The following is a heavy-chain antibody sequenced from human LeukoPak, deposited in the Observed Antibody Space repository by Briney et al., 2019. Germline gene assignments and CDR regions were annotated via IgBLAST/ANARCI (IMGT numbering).Heavy chain of an antibody. J-gene: IGHJ4*02. CDR2: IFYTGSS. CDR3: VRGYYVDSWGLYGQ. V-gene: IGHV4-39*07. Sequence: SETLSLICTVSGASTTSSSYYWGWIRQPPGKGLEWIGNIFYTGSSYYNPSLKGRVTISVDTSKSQFSLKLRSVTAADTAVYYCVRGYYVDSWGLYGQWGRGTLVTVSS. CDR1: GASTTSSSYY. D-gene: IGHD3-22*01.